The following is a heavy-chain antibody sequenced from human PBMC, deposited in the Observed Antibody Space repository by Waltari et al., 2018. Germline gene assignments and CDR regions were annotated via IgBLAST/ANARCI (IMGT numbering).Heavy chain of an antibody. CDR1: GFPFSSYS. CDR3: ASHVDSAP. V-gene: IGHV3-23*01. CDR2: IRGGDGTT. D-gene: IGHD5-18*01. J-gene: IGHJ4*02. Sequence: EVQLLESGGGLVQPGGSLRLSCSASGFPFSSYSMSWVRQAPGKGLEWVSAIRGGDGTTYYADSVKGRFTISRDNSRNTLYLQMNSLRAEDTAIYYRASHVDSAPWGQGTLVTVSS.